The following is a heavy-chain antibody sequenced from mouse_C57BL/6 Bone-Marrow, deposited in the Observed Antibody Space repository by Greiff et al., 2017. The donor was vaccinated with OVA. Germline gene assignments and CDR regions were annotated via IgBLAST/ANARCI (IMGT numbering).Heavy chain of an antibody. J-gene: IGHJ4*01. CDR2: IYPGDGDT. V-gene: IGHV1-82*01. CDR1: GYAFSSSW. Sequence: QVQLQQSGPELVKPGASVKISCKASGYAFSSSWMNWVKQRPGQGLEWIGRIYPGDGDTNYNGKFKGKATLTADKSSSTAYMQLSSLTSEDSAVYFCARRNPRYAMDYWGQGTSVTVSS. CDR3: ARRNPRYAMDY.